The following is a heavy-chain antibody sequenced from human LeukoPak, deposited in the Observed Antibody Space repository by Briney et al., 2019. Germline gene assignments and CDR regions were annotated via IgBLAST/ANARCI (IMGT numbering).Heavy chain of an antibody. Sequence: GGSLRLSCAGFGFTFSNFSMNWVRQAPGKGLEWVSLISGDGGSTFYADSVKGRFTISRDNSKNSLYLQMNSLRSDDTALYYCARESESSGWYDYWGQGTLVTVSS. CDR3: ARESESSGWYDY. V-gene: IGHV3-43*02. CDR1: GFTFSNFS. D-gene: IGHD6-19*01. CDR2: ISGDGGST. J-gene: IGHJ4*02.